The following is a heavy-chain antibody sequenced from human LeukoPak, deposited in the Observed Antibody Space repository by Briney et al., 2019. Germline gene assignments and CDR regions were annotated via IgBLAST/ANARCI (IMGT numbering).Heavy chain of an antibody. CDR3: ARVGTDYYYGMNV. V-gene: IGHV3-66*01. CDR1: GFTVSSNY. Sequence: GGSLRLSCAASGFTVSSNYMIWVRQAPGKGLEWVSVIYSGGSTYYADSVKGRLTISRDNSKNTLYLQMNSLRAEDTAVYYCARVGTDYYYGMNVWGQGTTVTVSS. J-gene: IGHJ6*02. D-gene: IGHD5-18*01. CDR2: IYSGGST.